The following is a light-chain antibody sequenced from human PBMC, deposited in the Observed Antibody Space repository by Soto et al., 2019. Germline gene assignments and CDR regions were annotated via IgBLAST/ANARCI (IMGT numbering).Light chain of an antibody. Sequence: QSALTQPPSASGSPGQSVTISCTGTRSDVGGYDYVSWYQQHPGKAPKLMIYEVSKRPSGVPDRFSGSKSGNTASLTVSGLQGEDGAEFYCSSYGGSNPVVFGGGTKLTVL. CDR2: EVS. CDR1: RSDVGGYDY. V-gene: IGLV2-8*01. CDR3: SSYGGSNPVV. J-gene: IGLJ2*01.